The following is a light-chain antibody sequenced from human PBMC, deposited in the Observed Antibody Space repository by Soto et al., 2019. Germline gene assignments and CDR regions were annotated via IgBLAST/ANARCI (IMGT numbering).Light chain of an antibody. CDR2: EVS. V-gene: IGLV2-14*01. J-gene: IGLJ3*02. CDR1: SSDVGGYNY. CDR3: SSYTSSSVWV. Sequence: QSALTQPASVSGSPGQSITISCTGTSSDVGGYNYVSWYQQHPGKDPKLMIYEVSNRPSGVSNRFSGSKSGNTASLTISGLQAEDEADYYCSSYTSSSVWVFGGGTKLTVL.